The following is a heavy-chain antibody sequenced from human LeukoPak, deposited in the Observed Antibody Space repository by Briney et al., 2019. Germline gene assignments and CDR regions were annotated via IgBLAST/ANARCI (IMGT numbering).Heavy chain of an antibody. J-gene: IGHJ4*02. CDR3: ARRYCSGGSCNFDY. V-gene: IGHV5-51*01. D-gene: IGHD2-15*01. CDR2: IYPSDSDT. CDR1: GYRFTSYW. Sequence: GESLKISCKGSGYRFTSYWIAWVRQMPGKGLEWMGSIYPSDSDTRYSPSFQGQVTISADKSISTAYLQWSSLKASDTAMFYCARRYCSGGSCNFDYWGQGTLVTVSS.